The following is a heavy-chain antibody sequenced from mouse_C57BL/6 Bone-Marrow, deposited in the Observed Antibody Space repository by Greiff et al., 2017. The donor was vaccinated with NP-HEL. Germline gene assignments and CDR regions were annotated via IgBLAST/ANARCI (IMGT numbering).Heavy chain of an antibody. CDR2: INPSSGYT. J-gene: IGHJ2*01. CDR1: GYTFTSYW. Sequence: QVQLQQSGAELAKPGASVKLSCKASGYTFTSYWMHWVKQRPGQGLEWIGYINPSSGYTKYNQKFKDKATLTADKSSSTAYMQLSSLTYEDSAVYYCARDYYGSRYYFDYWGQGTTRTVSS. CDR3: ARDYYGSRYYFDY. V-gene: IGHV1-7*01. D-gene: IGHD1-1*01.